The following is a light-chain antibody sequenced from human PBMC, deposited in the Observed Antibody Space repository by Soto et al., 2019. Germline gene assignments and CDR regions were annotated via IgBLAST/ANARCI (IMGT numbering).Light chain of an antibody. CDR2: AAS. V-gene: IGKV1-39*01. Sequence: DIQMTQSPSSLSASVGVRVTITCRASQSIGNYLNWYQQKPGKAPELLIYAASTLQSGVPSRFSGSGSGTDFTLTISCLQSEDFATYYCQQYYSFPWTFGQGTKVDI. CDR1: QSIGNY. J-gene: IGKJ1*01. CDR3: QQYYSFPWT.